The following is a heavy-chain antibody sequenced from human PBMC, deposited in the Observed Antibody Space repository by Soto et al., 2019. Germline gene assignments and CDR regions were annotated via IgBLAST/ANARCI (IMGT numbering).Heavy chain of an antibody. CDR2: ISNDGYNK. V-gene: IGHV3-30*18. CDR3: AKVISYSSIYYFDY. D-gene: IGHD6-19*01. J-gene: IGHJ4*02. CDR1: GFTFRNFG. Sequence: GGSLRLSCAVSGFTFRNFGMHWVRQAPGKGLEWVAVISNDGYNKYYADSVKGRFTISRDNSNNTLSLQMNSLRAEDTAVYYCAKVISYSSIYYFDYWGQGTLVTVSS.